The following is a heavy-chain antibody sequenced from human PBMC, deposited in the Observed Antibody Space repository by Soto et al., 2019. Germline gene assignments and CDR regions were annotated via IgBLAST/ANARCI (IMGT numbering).Heavy chain of an antibody. V-gene: IGHV4-59*08. CDR2: IYYSGST. Sequence: PSETLSLTCTVSGGSISSYYWSWIRQPPGKGLEWIGYIYYSGSTSYNPSLKSRVTISVDTSKNQFSLKLSSVTAADTAVYYCARHGYGYLGLISFDYWGQGTLVTVSS. D-gene: IGHD5-18*01. J-gene: IGHJ4*02. CDR3: ARHGYGYLGLISFDY. CDR1: GGSISSYY.